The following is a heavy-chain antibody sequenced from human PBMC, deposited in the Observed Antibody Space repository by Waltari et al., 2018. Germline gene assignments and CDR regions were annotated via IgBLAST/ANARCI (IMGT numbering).Heavy chain of an antibody. CDR1: GFTFSGYV. CDR2: ITGGGDKT. V-gene: IGHV3-23*01. Sequence: EVQLLVNGGGLVQPGGSVRLSCAASGFTFSGYVMSWVRQAPGKGPEWVSTITGGGDKTFYADSFKGRFTISRDNSRNTLFLQINSLRAEDTAVYYCGSPNAHWFDSWGQGTLVTVSS. CDR3: GSPNAHWFDS. J-gene: IGHJ5*01.